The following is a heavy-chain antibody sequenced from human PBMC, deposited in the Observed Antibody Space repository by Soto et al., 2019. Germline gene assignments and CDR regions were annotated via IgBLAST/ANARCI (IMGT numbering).Heavy chain of an antibody. CDR1: GFTFGVYA. D-gene: IGHD4-17*01. CDR2: IRSKAYGGTT. V-gene: IGHV3-49*03. Sequence: SLRLSCTASGFTFGVYAMGWFCQAPGKGLEWVGFIRSKAYGGTTEYAASVKGRFTISRDDSKSIAYLQMNSLKTEDTAVYCCTRATTLTADFDYWGQGTLVTVSS. J-gene: IGHJ4*02. CDR3: TRATTLTADFDY.